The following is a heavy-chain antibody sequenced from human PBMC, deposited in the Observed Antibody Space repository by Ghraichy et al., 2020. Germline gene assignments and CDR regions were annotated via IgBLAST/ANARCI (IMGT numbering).Heavy chain of an antibody. Sequence: ASVKVSGKASGYTFTSYAMNWVRQAPGQGLEWMGWINTNTGNPTYAQGFTGRFVFSLDTSVSTAYLQISSLKAEDTAVYYCARDRQDGYNWAPDYWGQGTLVTVSS. D-gene: IGHD5-24*01. CDR2: INTNTGNP. V-gene: IGHV7-4-1*02. CDR3: ARDRQDGYNWAPDY. J-gene: IGHJ4*02. CDR1: GYTFTSYA.